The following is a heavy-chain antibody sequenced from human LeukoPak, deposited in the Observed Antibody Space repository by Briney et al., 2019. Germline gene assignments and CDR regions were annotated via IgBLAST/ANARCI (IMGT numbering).Heavy chain of an antibody. V-gene: IGHV4-4*02. CDR1: GGSITSTNY. Sequence: ASETLSLTCGASGGSITSTNYWTWVRQPPGKGLEWIGEVNLQGSTYYNPSLMGRVAISVDMSENHISLQLTSVTAADTAVYYCAREGGPYRPLDYSGQGTLVTVSS. CDR2: VNLQGST. J-gene: IGHJ4*02. CDR3: AREGGPYRPLDY.